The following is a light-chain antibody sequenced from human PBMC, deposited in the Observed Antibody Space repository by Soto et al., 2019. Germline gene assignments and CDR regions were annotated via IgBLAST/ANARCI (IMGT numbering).Light chain of an antibody. J-gene: IGKJ1*01. CDR1: QSVSSN. CDR2: DAY. Sequence: EIVMTQSPATLSVSPGERATLSCRASQSVSSNLAWYQQKVGQAPRVLIYDAYTRATGIPGRFSGSGSGTEFTLTISSLQSEDFAVYYCQQYNNWPETFGQGTKVDIK. CDR3: QQYNNWPET. V-gene: IGKV3-15*01.